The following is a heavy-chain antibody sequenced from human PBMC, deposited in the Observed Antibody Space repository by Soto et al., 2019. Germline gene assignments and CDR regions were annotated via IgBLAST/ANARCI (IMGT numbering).Heavy chain of an antibody. CDR1: GFTFSSHT. CDR2: IAFDGGNK. CDR3: ARDKAMVVRGSHYYDMDV. J-gene: IGHJ6*02. D-gene: IGHD5-18*01. V-gene: IGHV3-30-3*01. Sequence: QVQLVESGGGVVQPGRSLRLSCAASGFTFSSHTMHWVRQAPGKGLEWVAVIAFDGGNKYYADSVKGRFTISRDNSKKTLYLQINTLRPEDTAVYYCARDKAMVVRGSHYYDMDVWGQGTAVTVSS.